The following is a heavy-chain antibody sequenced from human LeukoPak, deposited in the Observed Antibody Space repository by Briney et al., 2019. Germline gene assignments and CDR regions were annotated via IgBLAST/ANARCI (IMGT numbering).Heavy chain of an antibody. J-gene: IGHJ4*02. CDR2: IYNSGST. CDR1: GDSISIYY. D-gene: IGHD3-10*01. CDR3: ARDRELGY. Sequence: SETLSLTCSVSGDSISIYYWSWIRQPPGKGLEWIGYIYNSGSTNYNPSLKSRVTISVDTSKNQFSLKLTSVPAADPAVYYCARDRELGYWAQGTLVTVSS. V-gene: IGHV4-59*01.